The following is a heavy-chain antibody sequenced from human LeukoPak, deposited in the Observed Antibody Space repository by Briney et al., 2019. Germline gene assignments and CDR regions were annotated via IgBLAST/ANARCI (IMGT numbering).Heavy chain of an antibody. CDR1: GFTFSNYN. CDR3: ARKYCSGDSCHNWFDP. D-gene: IGHD2-15*01. J-gene: IGHJ5*02. CDR2: ITTSGTYI. V-gene: IGHV3-21*01. Sequence: PGGSLRLSCAASGFTFSNYNMNWVRQAPGKAMEWVSSITTSGTYIFYADSVKGRFTISRDNAKNSLYLQMDSLGPEDTAVYYCARKYCSGDSCHNWFDPWGQGTLVTVSS.